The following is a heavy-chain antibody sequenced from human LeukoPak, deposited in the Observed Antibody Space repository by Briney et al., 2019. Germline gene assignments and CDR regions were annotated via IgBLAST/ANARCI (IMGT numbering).Heavy chain of an antibody. D-gene: IGHD6-19*01. CDR1: GFTFSSYA. CDR3: AKGSGWSPLNWFDP. CDR2: ISGSGGSA. V-gene: IGHV3-23*01. J-gene: IGHJ5*02. Sequence: GGSLRLSCAASGFTFSSYAMSWVRQAPGKGLEWVSAISGSGGSAYYADSVKGRFTISRDNSKNTLYLQMNSLRAEDTAVYYCAKGSGWSPLNWFDPCGQGPLVTVSS.